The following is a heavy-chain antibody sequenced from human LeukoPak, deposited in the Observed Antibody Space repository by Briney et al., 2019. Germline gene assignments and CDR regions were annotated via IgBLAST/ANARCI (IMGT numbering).Heavy chain of an antibody. D-gene: IGHD2-2*01. J-gene: IGHJ4*02. CDR2: ISGNGGNT. CDR1: GFTFINYA. V-gene: IGHV3-23*01. CDR3: AKGWYQLPNFDY. Sequence: PGGCLRLAFSASGFTFINYAIGSGRQARGKGLGWRTAISGNGGNTYYADCVEARLTISSDNSKNPMYLQMNSLRTEDYAVYYCAKGWYQLPNFDYWGQGTLVTVSS.